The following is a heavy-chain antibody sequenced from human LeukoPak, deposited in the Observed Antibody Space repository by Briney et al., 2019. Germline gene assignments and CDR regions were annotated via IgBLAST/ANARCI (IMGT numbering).Heavy chain of an antibody. Sequence: SETLSLTCTVSGGSISSGGYYWSWIRQHPGKGLEWIGYIYYSGSTYYNPSLKSRVTISVDTSENQFSLKLSSVTAADTAVYYCARHAPDYDSSGYRDYYFDYWGQGTLVTVSS. D-gene: IGHD3-22*01. CDR3: ARHAPDYDSSGYRDYYFDY. CDR2: IYYSGST. J-gene: IGHJ4*02. V-gene: IGHV4-31*03. CDR1: GGSISSGGYY.